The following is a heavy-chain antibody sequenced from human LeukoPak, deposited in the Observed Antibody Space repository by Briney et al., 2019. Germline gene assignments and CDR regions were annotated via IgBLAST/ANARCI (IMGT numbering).Heavy chain of an antibody. CDR3: ARDGFQTVYNGNDEGRKNWLDP. V-gene: IGHV1-46*01. CDR1: GFSFSGYY. CDR2: INPSDGGT. Sequence: ASVKVSCKASGFSFSGYYIQWVRQAPGQGLEWMGIINPSDGGTKYAQNLQGRVTMTGDTSTDTVYMELSSLRSEDTAIYYCARDGFQTVYNGNDEGRKNWLDPWGQGTLVTVSS. D-gene: IGHD1-1*01. J-gene: IGHJ5*02.